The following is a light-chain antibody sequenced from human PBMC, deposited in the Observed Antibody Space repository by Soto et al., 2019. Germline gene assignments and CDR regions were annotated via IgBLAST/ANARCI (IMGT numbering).Light chain of an antibody. Sequence: QSVLTQPASVSGSPGQSITISCTGTSSDVGGYDHVSWYQLHPGKAPKLMVFEVSNRPSGVSFRFSGSKSGNTASLTISGLQAEDEADYYCQSYDSSLSVYVFGTGTKVTVL. V-gene: IGLV2-14*01. CDR3: QSYDSSLSVYV. J-gene: IGLJ1*01. CDR1: SSDVGGYDH. CDR2: EVS.